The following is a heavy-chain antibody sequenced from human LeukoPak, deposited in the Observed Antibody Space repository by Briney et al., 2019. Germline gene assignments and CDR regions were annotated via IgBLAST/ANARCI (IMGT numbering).Heavy chain of an antibody. V-gene: IGHV3-21*01. CDR1: GFTFSTYS. J-gene: IGHJ4*02. CDR2: ISSSSSYI. D-gene: IGHD3-3*01. CDR3: ARNLRFLEWLIDY. Sequence: GGSLRLSCAASGFTFSTYSMNWVRQAPGKGLEWVSSISSSSSYIYYADSVKGRFTISRDNAKNSLYLQMNSLRAEDTAVYYCARNLRFLEWLIDYWGQGTLVTVSS.